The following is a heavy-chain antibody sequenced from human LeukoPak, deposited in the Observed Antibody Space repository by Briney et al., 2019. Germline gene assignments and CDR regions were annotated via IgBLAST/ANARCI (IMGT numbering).Heavy chain of an antibody. CDR3: ATAFNWNDVFRGNY. CDR2: ISSSSSYI. J-gene: IGHJ4*02. V-gene: IGHV3-21*04. CDR1: GFTFSSYS. D-gene: IGHD1-1*01. Sequence: PGGSLRLSCAASGFTFSSYSMNWVRQAPGKGLEWVSSISSSSSYIYYADSVKGRFTISRDNAKNSLYLQMNTLRAEDTAVYYCATAFNWNDVFRGNYWGQGILVTVSS.